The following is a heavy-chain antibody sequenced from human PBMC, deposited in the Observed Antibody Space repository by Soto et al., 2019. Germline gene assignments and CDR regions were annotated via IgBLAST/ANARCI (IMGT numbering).Heavy chain of an antibody. CDR2: INHSGST. Sequence: PSETLSLTCAVYGGSFSGYYWSWIRQPPGKGLEWIGEINHSGSTNYNPSLKSRVTISVDTSKNQFSLKLSSVTAADTAVYYCARQARRGLRYFDWPFDYWRQGTLVTVSS. J-gene: IGHJ4*02. V-gene: IGHV4-34*01. CDR3: ARQARRGLRYFDWPFDY. D-gene: IGHD3-9*01. CDR1: GGSFSGYY.